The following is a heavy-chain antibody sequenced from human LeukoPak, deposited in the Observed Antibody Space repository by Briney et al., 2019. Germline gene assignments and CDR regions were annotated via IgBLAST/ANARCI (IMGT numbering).Heavy chain of an antibody. J-gene: IGHJ5*02. CDR1: GGSISSSSYY. V-gene: IGHV4-39*01. Sequence: PSETLSLTCTVSGGSISSSSYYWGWIRQPPGKGLEWIGSIYYSGSTYYNPSLKSRVTISVDTSKNQFSLKLSSVTAADTAVYYCARPDVGRFDPWGQGTLVTVSS. CDR3: ARPDVGRFDP. CDR2: IYYSGST.